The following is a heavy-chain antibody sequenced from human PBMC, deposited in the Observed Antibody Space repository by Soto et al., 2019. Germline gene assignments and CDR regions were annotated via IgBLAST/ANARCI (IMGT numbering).Heavy chain of an antibody. V-gene: IGHV3-23*01. CDR2: ISGSGGST. Sequence: GGSLRLSCAASGVTFSSYAMSWVRQAPGRGLEWVSAISGSGGSTYYADSVKGRFTISRDNSKNTLYLQMNSLRAEDTAVYYCAKDPRVLLWFGESIDYWGQGTLVTVSS. D-gene: IGHD3-10*01. CDR3: AKDPRVLLWFGESIDY. CDR1: GVTFSSYA. J-gene: IGHJ4*02.